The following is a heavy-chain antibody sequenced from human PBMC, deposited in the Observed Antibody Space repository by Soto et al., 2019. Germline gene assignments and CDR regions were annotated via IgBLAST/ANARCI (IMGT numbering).Heavy chain of an antibody. CDR2: ISSSGSTI. D-gene: IGHD6-6*01. CDR3: ARGASSSSKKPFDY. J-gene: IGHJ4*02. CDR1: GFTFSSYE. V-gene: IGHV3-48*03. Sequence: GGSLRLSCAASGFTFSSYEMNWVRQAPGKGLEWVSYISSSGSTIYYADSVKGRFTISRDNAKNSLYLQMNSLRAEDTAVYYCARGASSSSKKPFDYWGQGTLVTVSS.